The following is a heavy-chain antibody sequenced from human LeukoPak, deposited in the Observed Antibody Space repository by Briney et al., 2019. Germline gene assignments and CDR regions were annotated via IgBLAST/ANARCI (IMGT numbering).Heavy chain of an antibody. CDR1: GFTFSSYA. CDR2: ISGCCGST. Sequence: PGGSLRLSCAVSGFTFSSYAMSWVRQAPGKGLEWVSAISGCCGSTFYADSVKGRFTISRDNSKNTLYLQMNSLRAEDTAVYYCAKDRSWDSSGYYYARVYNWFDPWGQGTLVTVSS. V-gene: IGHV3-23*01. J-gene: IGHJ5*02. D-gene: IGHD3-22*01. CDR3: AKDRSWDSSGYYYARVYNWFDP.